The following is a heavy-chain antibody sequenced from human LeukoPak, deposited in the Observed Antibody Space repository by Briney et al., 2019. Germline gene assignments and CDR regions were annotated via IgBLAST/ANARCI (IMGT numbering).Heavy chain of an antibody. CDR3: ARGLLFGRAFDI. V-gene: IGHV4-34*01. D-gene: IGHD2/OR15-2a*01. Sequence: SETLSLTCAVYGGSFSGYYWSWIRQPPGKGLEWIGEINHGGSTNYNPSLKSRVTISVDTSKNQFSLKLSSVTAADTAVYYCARGLLFGRAFDIWGQGTMVTVSS. J-gene: IGHJ3*02. CDR1: GGSFSGYY. CDR2: INHGGST.